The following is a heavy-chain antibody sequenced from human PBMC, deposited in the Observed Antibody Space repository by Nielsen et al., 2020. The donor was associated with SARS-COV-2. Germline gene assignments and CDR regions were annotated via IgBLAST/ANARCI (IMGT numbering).Heavy chain of an antibody. CDR2: ISGDSNYI. CDR1: GFPFGDYA. CDR3: TRGFYSQSDC. J-gene: IGHJ4*02. Sequence: GGSLRLSCTASGFPFGDYAMNWVRQAPGKGLEWVASISGDSNYIFYSELVKGRFTMSRDNGKNSLYLQMNTLRSEDTALYYCTRGFYSQSDCWGQGTLVTVSS. D-gene: IGHD2-15*01. V-gene: IGHV3-21*01.